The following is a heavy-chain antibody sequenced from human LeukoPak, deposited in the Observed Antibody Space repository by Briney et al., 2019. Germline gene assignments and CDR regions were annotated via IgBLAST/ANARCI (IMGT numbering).Heavy chain of an antibody. CDR1: GGSISSSSYY. CDR2: IYYSGST. J-gene: IGHJ4*02. Sequence: SETLSLTCTVSGGSISSSSYYWSWIRQPPGKGLEWIGYIYYSGSTNYNPSLKSRVTISVDTSKNQFSLKLSSVTAADTAVYYCATGGYSYGQLDYWGQGTLVTVSS. CDR3: ATGGYSYGQLDY. D-gene: IGHD5-18*01. V-gene: IGHV4-61*01.